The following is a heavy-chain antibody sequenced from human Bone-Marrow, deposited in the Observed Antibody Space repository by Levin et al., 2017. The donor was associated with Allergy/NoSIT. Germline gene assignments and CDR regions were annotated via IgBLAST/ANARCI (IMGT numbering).Heavy chain of an antibody. CDR1: GFSFWDYT. J-gene: IGHJ4*02. Sequence: GESLKISCAASGFSFWDYTMNWVRQAPGKGLEWVSCISSSGDSTYYADSVKGRFTISRDNAKNSLYLQLNRLRDEDTALYYCARDPARGYYDSSGYSGDHWGQGTLVTVSS. CDR3: ARDPARGYYDSSGYSGDH. CDR2: ISSSGDST. D-gene: IGHD3-22*01. V-gene: IGHV3-48*02.